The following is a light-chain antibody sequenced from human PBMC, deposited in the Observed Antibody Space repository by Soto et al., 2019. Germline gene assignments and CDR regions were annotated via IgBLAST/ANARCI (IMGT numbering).Light chain of an antibody. CDR2: GAS. V-gene: IGKV1-39*01. CDR1: QSISSY. Sequence: DIQMTQSPSSLSASVGDRVTITCRASQSISSYLNWYQQKPGKAPKVLIYGASSLQSGVPSRFSGSGSGTDFTLTISSLQPEDFATYYCQQSYSTHWKCGQWTKVDIK. J-gene: IGKJ1*01. CDR3: QQSYSTHWK.